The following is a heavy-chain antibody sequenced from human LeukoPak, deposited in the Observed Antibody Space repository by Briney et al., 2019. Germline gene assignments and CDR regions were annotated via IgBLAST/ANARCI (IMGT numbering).Heavy chain of an antibody. D-gene: IGHD2-21*02. J-gene: IGHJ5*02. CDR1: RFSISSGCY. CDR3: ARDLVTSTYNWFDP. V-gene: IGHV4-38-2*02. Sequence: PSETLSLTCVVFRFSISSGCYWGWIRQPPGKGLEWIGSVYHSGSTSYNPSLKSRLTISVDTSKNQFSLKLSSVTAADTAIYYCARDLVTSTYNWFDPWGQGTLVTVSP. CDR2: VYHSGST.